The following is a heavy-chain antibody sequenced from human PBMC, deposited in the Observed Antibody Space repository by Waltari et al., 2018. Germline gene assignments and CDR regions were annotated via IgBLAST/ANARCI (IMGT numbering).Heavy chain of an antibody. CDR3: ARGHSMGPYCGGDCATLFDY. J-gene: IGHJ4*02. D-gene: IGHD2-21*01. V-gene: IGHV1-2*02. CDR2: INPNSGGT. Sequence: VQLVQSGAEVKKPGASVKVSCKASGYTFTGYYMHWVRQAPGQGLEWMGWINPNSGGTNYAQKFQGRVTMTRDTSISTAYMELSRLRSDDTAVYYCARGHSMGPYCGGDCATLFDYWGQGTLVTVSS. CDR1: GYTFTGYY.